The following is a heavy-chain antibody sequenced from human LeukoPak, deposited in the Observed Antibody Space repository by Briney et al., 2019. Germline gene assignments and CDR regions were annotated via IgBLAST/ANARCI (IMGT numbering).Heavy chain of an antibody. J-gene: IGHJ4*02. D-gene: IGHD6-13*01. CDR1: GFTFSTYS. Sequence: GGSLRLSYAASGFTFSTYSINWVRQAPGKGLEWVSYISSSSSAIYYADSVKDRFTISRDNAKNSLYLQMNGLRDEDTAVYYCARDHKAAAGRDFDYWGQGTLVTVSS. V-gene: IGHV3-48*02. CDR2: ISSSSSAI. CDR3: ARDHKAAAGRDFDY.